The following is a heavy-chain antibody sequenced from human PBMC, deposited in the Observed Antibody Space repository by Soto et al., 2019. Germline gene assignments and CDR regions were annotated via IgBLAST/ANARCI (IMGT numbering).Heavy chain of an antibody. J-gene: IGHJ5*02. Sequence: TLSLTCTVSGGSISSSSYYWGWIRQPPGKGLEWIGSIYYSGSTYYNPSLKSRVTISVDTSKNQFSLKLSSVTAADTAVYYCARLGYCTSTSCYVDNWFDPWGQGTLVTVSS. CDR2: IYYSGST. CDR3: ARLGYCTSTSCYVDNWFDP. D-gene: IGHD2-2*01. CDR1: GGSISSSSYY. V-gene: IGHV4-39*01.